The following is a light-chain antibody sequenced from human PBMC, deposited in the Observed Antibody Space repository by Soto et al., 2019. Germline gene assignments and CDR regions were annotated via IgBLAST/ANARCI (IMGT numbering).Light chain of an antibody. CDR1: SSDVGNYNL. Sequence: QSALTQPASVSGSPGQSITISCTGTSSDVGNYNLVSWYQQHPGKAPKLMIYEVTKRPSGVSNRFSGSKSGNTASLTISGLQAEDDDDYYCCSYAGSGTTVFGTGTKLTVL. CDR3: CSYAGSGTTV. J-gene: IGLJ1*01. CDR2: EVT. V-gene: IGLV2-23*02.